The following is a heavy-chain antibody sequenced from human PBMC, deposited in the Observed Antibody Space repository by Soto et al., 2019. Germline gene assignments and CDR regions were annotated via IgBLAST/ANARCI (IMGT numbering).Heavy chain of an antibody. V-gene: IGHV1-18*01. CDR3: ARNGTLTGTGYSYGMDA. CDR1: GYTFTSYG. D-gene: IGHD1-1*01. J-gene: IGHJ6*02. CDR2: ISAYNGNT. Sequence: ASVKVSCKASGYTFTSYGISWVRQAPGQGLEWMGWISAYNGNTNYAQKLQGRVTMTTDTSTSTAYMELSSLRSEDTAVYYCARNGTLTGTGYSYGMDAWGQGTMVTVSS.